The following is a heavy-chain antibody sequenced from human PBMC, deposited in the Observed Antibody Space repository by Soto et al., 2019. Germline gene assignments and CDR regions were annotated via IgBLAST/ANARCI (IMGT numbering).Heavy chain of an antibody. CDR2: IGGRGNSA. D-gene: IGHD6-19*01. J-gene: IGHJ6*02. Sequence: PGGSVRLSCAASGFIFTNYAMNWVRQAPGKGLEWVSVIGGRGNSAYYADSVQGRFTISRDNSKNTLSLQMSSLRAEDTAVYYCAKAVAVAGDVWGQGTTVTVSS. V-gene: IGHV3-23*01. CDR3: AKAVAVAGDV. CDR1: GFIFTNYA.